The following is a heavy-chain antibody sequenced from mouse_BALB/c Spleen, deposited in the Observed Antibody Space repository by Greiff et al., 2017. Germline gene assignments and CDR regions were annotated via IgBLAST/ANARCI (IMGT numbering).Heavy chain of an antibody. D-gene: IGHD1-1*01. J-gene: IGHJ4*01. CDR1: GYTFTSYW. V-gene: IGHV1-87*01. CDR3: ARNYYGRMYAMDY. CDR2: IYPGDGDT. Sequence: VQLQQSGAELARPGASVKLSCKASGYTFTSYWMQWVKQRPGQGLEWIGAIYPGDGDTRYTQKFKGKATLTADKSSSTAYMQLSSLASEDSAVYYCARNYYGRMYAMDYWGQGTSVTVSS.